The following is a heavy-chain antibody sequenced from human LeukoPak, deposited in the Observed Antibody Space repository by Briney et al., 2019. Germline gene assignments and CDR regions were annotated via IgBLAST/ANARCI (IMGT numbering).Heavy chain of an antibody. CDR2: IWYDGSNK. J-gene: IGHJ4*02. D-gene: IGHD2-2*01. CDR1: GFTFSSYG. V-gene: IGHV3-33*06. CDR3: AKGKSSTSIDY. Sequence: GGSLRLSCAASGFTFSSYGMHWVRQAPGKGREWVAVIWYDGSNKYYADSVKGRFTISRDNSKNTLYLQMNSLRAEDTAVYYCAKGKSSTSIDYWGQGTLVTVSS.